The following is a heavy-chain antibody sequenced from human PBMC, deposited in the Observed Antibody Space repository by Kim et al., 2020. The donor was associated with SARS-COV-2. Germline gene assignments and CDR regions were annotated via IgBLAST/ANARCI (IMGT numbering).Heavy chain of an antibody. D-gene: IGHD3-10*01. V-gene: IGHV3-7*01. Sequence: SEKNYVDSVKGRFTISGDNAKNSVDLQMNSLRGDDTGIYYCARNYGGESPYWGQGTLVTVSS. CDR2: SEK. CDR3: ARNYGGESPY. J-gene: IGHJ4*02.